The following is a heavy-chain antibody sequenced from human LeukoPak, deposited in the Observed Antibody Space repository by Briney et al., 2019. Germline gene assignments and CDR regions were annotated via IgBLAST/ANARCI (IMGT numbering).Heavy chain of an antibody. V-gene: IGHV3-7*01. J-gene: IGHJ1*01. CDR3: VLGVVVITAEYFQH. D-gene: IGHD3-22*01. CDR2: IKQDGSEK. Sequence: HPGGSLRLSCAASRFTFSTYWMSWVRQAPGKGLEWVANIKQDGSEKYYVDSVKGRFTISRDNAKNSLYLQMNSLRAEDTAVCYCVLGVVVITAEYFQHWGQGTLVTVSS. CDR1: RFTFSTYW.